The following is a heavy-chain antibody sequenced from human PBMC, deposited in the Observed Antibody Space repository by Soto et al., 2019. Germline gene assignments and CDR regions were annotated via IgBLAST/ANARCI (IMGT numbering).Heavy chain of an antibody. CDR1: GGPFSGYY. CDR2: INHSGST. J-gene: IGHJ4*02. CDR3: AGGVGYSSRWAGY. D-gene: IGHD6-13*01. V-gene: IGHV4-34*01. Sequence: SETLSLTCAVYGGPFSGYYWSWIRQPPGKGLEWIGEINHSGSTNYNPSLKSRVTISVDTSKNQFSLKLSSVTAADTAVYYCAGGVGYSSRWAGYWGQGTLVTVSS.